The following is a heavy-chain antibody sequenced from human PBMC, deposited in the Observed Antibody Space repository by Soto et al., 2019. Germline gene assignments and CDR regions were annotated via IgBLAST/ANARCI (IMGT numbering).Heavy chain of an antibody. CDR2: IIPFFGAS. Sequence: SVKVSCKASGITFSSYGISWVRQVPGQGLEWVGGIIPFFGASNFAQKFRGRVTITADKSTSTAYMELSSLRSDDTAVYYCGLRRWLQPSKNYYYYTLEVWGQGTPVNVSS. CDR1: GITFSSYG. CDR3: GLRRWLQPSKNYYYYTLEV. J-gene: IGHJ6*01. D-gene: IGHD5-12*01. V-gene: IGHV1-69*06.